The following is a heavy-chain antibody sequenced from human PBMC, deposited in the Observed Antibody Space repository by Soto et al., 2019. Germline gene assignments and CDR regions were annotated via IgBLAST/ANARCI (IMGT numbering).Heavy chain of an antibody. J-gene: IGHJ4*02. CDR2: ISSSGSTI. D-gene: IGHD3-3*01. CDR3: ASTFYYYFWSGLQGFDY. V-gene: IGHV3-11*01. Sequence: GGSLRLSCAASGFTFSDYYMSWIRQAPGKGLEWVSYISSSGSTIYYADSVKGRFTISRDNAKNSLYLQMNSLRAEDTAVYYCASTFYYYFWSGLQGFDYWGQGTLVPGSS. CDR1: GFTFSDYY.